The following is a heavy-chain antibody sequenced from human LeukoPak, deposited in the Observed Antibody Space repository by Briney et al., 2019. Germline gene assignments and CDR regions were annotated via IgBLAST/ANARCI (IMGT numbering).Heavy chain of an antibody. CDR1: GFTFISSV. CDR2: IFVASGYT. V-gene: IGHV1-58*02. J-gene: IGHJ5*02. D-gene: IGHD3-22*01. Sequence: SVKVSFKASGFTFISSVMQWVRQARGQRLEWIGWIFVASGYTNYAQKFQERVTITRDMSTSTAYMELRSLRSEDTAVYYCAADPYYSDSSGYSNLFDPWGQGTLVTVSS. CDR3: AADPYYSDSSGYSNLFDP.